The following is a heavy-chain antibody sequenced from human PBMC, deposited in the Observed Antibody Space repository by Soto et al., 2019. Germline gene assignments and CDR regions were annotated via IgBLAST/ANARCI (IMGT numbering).Heavy chain of an antibody. CDR2: ISGSGGST. V-gene: IGHV3-23*01. CDR3: ARDYSSGYARWFDP. Sequence: GGSLRLSCAASGFAFSSYAMSWVRQAPGKGLEWVSAISGSGGSTYYADSVKGRFTISRDNSKNTLYLQMNSLRAEDTAVYYCARDYSSGYARWFDPWGQGTLVTVSS. J-gene: IGHJ5*02. D-gene: IGHD5-12*01. CDR1: GFAFSSYA.